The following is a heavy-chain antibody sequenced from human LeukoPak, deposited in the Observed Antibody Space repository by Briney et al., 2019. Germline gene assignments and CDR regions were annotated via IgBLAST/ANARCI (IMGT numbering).Heavy chain of an antibody. D-gene: IGHD6-6*01. J-gene: IGHJ4*02. V-gene: IGHV3-9*01. Sequence: PGGSLRLSCAASGFIFDDYAMHWVRQAPGKGLEWVSGISWNSGSIGYADSVKGRFTISRDNAKNSLYLQMNSPRAEDTALYYCAKDRDYSSSGASVDYWGQGTLVTVSS. CDR3: AKDRDYSSSGASVDY. CDR2: ISWNSGSI. CDR1: GFIFDDYA.